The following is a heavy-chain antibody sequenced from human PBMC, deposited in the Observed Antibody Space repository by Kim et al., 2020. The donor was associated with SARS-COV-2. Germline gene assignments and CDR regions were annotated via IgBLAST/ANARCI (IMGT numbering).Heavy chain of an antibody. CDR1: GFTFSSYS. CDR2: ISSSSSYI. D-gene: IGHD3-16*01. CDR3: ARDLGRTGQDYYYGMDV. J-gene: IGHJ6*02. Sequence: GGSLRLSCAASGFTFSSYSMNWVRQAPGKGLEWVSSISSSSSYIYYADSVKGRFTISRDNAKNSLYLQMNSLRAEDTAVYYCARDLGRTGQDYYYGMDVWGQGTTVTVS. V-gene: IGHV3-21*04.